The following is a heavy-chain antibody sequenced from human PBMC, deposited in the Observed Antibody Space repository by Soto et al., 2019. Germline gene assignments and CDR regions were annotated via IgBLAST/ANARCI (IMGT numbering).Heavy chain of an antibody. Sequence: GSLRLSCAASVFIFSNYWMHWVRQVPGKGLVWVSRINTDGRETNYADSVKGRFTVSRDNAKNTQFLQMNSLRVEDTAVYYCARDGEGYWGQGTLVTVSS. CDR1: VFIFSNYW. J-gene: IGHJ4*02. D-gene: IGHD2-21*01. CDR3: ARDGEGY. V-gene: IGHV3-74*01. CDR2: INTDGRET.